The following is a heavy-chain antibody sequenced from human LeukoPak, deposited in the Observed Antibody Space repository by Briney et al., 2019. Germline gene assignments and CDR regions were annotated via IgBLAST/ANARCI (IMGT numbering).Heavy chain of an antibody. V-gene: IGHV3-74*01. Sequence: GGSLRLSCVASGFTFSDYWMDWVRQVPGKGLLWVSRINGDGSSASYADSVKGRFTISRDNAKNTMYLQMNSLRGEDTAVYYCARELGYCGHTRCHKPLDFWGQGTLATVSS. D-gene: IGHD2-2*01. CDR1: GFTFSDYW. J-gene: IGHJ4*02. CDR2: INGDGSSA. CDR3: ARELGYCGHTRCHKPLDF.